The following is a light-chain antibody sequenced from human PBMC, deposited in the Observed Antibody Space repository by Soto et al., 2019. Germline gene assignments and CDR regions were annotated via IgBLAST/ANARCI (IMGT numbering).Light chain of an antibody. CDR1: NGDLGSYDL. J-gene: IGLJ2*01. CDR3: CSYAGSNSLI. V-gene: IGLV2-23*02. Sequence: QSVLTRPASVSGSPGQSITISCTGTNGDLGSYDLVSWYQRYPGEAPKLIIYEVNKRPSGISNRFSGSKSGNTASLTISGLQAEDEAEYDCCSYAGSNSLIFGGGTKVTVL. CDR2: EVN.